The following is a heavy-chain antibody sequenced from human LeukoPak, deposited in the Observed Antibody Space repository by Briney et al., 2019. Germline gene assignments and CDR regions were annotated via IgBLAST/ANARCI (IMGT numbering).Heavy chain of an antibody. V-gene: IGHV1-8*02. Sequence: ASVKVSCKASGGTFSSYAINWVRQATGQGLEWMGWMNPNSGNTGYAQKFQGRVTMTRNTSISTAYMELSSLRSEDTAVYYCARAGYYGSGTDYWGQGTLVTVSS. D-gene: IGHD3-10*01. CDR1: GGTFSSYA. J-gene: IGHJ4*02. CDR2: MNPNSGNT. CDR3: ARAGYYGSGTDY.